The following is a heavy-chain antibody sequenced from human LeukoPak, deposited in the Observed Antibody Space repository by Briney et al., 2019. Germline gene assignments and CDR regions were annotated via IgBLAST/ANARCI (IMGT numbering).Heavy chain of an antibody. CDR3: ARLSANSSAYFFDY. J-gene: IGHJ4*02. D-gene: IGHD3-22*01. Sequence: GGSLRLSCAASGFTVGSNYMSWVRQAPGKGLECVSIIYRGGSTNYADSVKGRFTISRDTSKNTLYLQMNSLRAEDTAVYYCARLSANSSAYFFDYWGQGTLVTVSS. V-gene: IGHV3-66*04. CDR1: GFTVGSNY. CDR2: IYRGGST.